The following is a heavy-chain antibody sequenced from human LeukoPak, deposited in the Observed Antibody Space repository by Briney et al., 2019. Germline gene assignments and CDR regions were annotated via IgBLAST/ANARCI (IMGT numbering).Heavy chain of an antibody. V-gene: IGHV3-66*02. D-gene: IGHD3-22*01. J-gene: IGHJ4*02. CDR3: ARGFYEFEDSGYYFDF. CDR1: GFTFSSYA. Sequence: PGGSLRLSCAASGFTFSSYAMSWVRQAPGKGLEWVSVIYRGGNTFYTDSVRGRFTISRDNSKNILYLQMNSLRPEDTAVYYCARGFYEFEDSGYYFDFWGQGTLVTVSS. CDR2: IYRGGNT.